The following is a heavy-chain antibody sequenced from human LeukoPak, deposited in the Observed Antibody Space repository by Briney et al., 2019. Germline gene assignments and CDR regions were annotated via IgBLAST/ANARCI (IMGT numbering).Heavy chain of an antibody. CDR1: GFTFSSYS. CDR3: AILEWPRYYYYMDV. D-gene: IGHD3-3*01. Sequence: GGSQRLSCAASGFTFSSYSMNWVRQAPGKGMEWVSSISSSSSYIYYADSVKGRFTIYRDNDKNSMYLQMNSLRAEDTAVYYCAILEWPRYYYYMDVWGKGTAVTVSS. V-gene: IGHV3-21*01. CDR2: ISSSSSYI. J-gene: IGHJ6*03.